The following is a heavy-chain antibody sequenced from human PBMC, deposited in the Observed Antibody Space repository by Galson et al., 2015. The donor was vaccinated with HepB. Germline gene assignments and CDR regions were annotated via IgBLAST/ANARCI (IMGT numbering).Heavy chain of an antibody. CDR1: GYTSTSYY. CDR3: ARDFLAGEGDGSGPSGYGMDV. CDR2: INPSGGST. V-gene: IGHV1-46*04. D-gene: IGHD3-10*01. Sequence: SVKVSCKASGYTSTSYYMHWVRQAPGQGLEWMGIINPSGGSTSYAQKLQGRVTMTRDTSTSTVYMELSSLRSEDTAVYYCARDFLAGEGDGSGPSGYGMDVWGQGTTVTVSS. J-gene: IGHJ6*02.